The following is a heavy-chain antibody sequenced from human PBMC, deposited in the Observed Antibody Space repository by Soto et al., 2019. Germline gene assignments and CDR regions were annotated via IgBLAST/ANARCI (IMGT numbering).Heavy chain of an antibody. CDR2: MNPNSGNT. D-gene: IGHD4-4*01. CDR3: ARSKVYSNSVDY. Sequence: ASVKVSCKASGYTFTSYDINWVRQATGQGLEWMGWMNPNSGNTGYAQKFQGRVTMTRNTSISTAYMELSSLRSEDTAVYYCARSKVYSNSVDYWGQGTLVTVSS. J-gene: IGHJ4*02. CDR1: GYTFTSYD. V-gene: IGHV1-8*01.